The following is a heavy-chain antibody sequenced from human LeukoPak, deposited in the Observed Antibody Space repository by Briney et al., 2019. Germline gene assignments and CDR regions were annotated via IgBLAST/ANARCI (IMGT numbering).Heavy chain of an antibody. V-gene: IGHV4-39*01. Sequence: PSETLSLTCSVSGGSTRSGRHHWAWVRQPPGKGLEFIGSLDESGKPYYNAPLKSRVTISEDSSGKQFSLNLSSVTAADTAVYYCARHLPTTVTRGYSCHPMDVWGKGTTVSVSS. CDR1: GGSTRSGRHH. CDR2: LDESGKP. D-gene: IGHD4-17*01. CDR3: ARHLPTTVTRGYSCHPMDV. J-gene: IGHJ6*03.